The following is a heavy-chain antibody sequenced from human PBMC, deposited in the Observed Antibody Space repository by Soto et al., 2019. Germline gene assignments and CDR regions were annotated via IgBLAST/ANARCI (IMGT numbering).Heavy chain of an antibody. V-gene: IGHV3-11*01. D-gene: IGHD6-6*01. CDR2: ITSSGSNT. J-gene: IGHJ4*02. CDR1: GFTFSGYN. Sequence: QVQLVESGGGLVKPCGTLRLSCAASGFTFSGYNMSWICHSPGKGLDWVSYITSSGSNTFDAESVKGRFTNARDSTMSLPYLQMTRPSAADTGVYYCARRGTSSSAHHFDHWGQGALVNGSS. CDR3: ARRGTSSSAHHFDH.